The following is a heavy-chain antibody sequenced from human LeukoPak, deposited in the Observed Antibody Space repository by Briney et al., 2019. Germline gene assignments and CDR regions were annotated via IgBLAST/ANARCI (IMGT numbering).Heavy chain of an antibody. V-gene: IGHV5-51*01. CDR3: ARAGIAVGLYYFDY. Sequence: GESLKISCKVSGYSLTNNWIGWVRQVPGKGLEWMGLIYPGDSDTRYSPSFQGQVTFSVDKSISTAFLQWSSLKASDTAMYYCARAGIAVGLYYFDYWGQGTLVTVSS. CDR2: IYPGDSDT. D-gene: IGHD6-19*01. CDR1: GYSLTNNW. J-gene: IGHJ4*02.